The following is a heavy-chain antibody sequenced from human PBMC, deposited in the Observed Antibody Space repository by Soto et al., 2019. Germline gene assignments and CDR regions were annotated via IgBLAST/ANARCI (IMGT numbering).Heavy chain of an antibody. CDR1: GYTFTGYY. Sequence: ASVKVSCKASGYTFTGYYMHWVRQAPGQGLEWMGWINPNSGGTNYAQKFQGWVTMTRDTSISTAYMELSRLRSDDTAVYYCARHVSLGYCTPTSCDLLSWFDAWGQGTQVTVSS. CDR3: ARHVSLGYCTPTSCDLLSWFDA. CDR2: INPNSGGT. D-gene: IGHD2-2*01. V-gene: IGHV1-2*04. J-gene: IGHJ5*02.